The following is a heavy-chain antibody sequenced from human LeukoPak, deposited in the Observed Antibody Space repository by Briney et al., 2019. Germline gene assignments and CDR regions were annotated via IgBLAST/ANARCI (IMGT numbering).Heavy chain of an antibody. J-gene: IGHJ5*02. Sequence: SETLSLTCTVSGGSISSTSYFWGWIRQPPGKGLEWIGSIYYSGSTYYNSSLRGRVTISVDTSKNQFSLKLSSVTAADTAVYYCARDLNESSGYWRFDPWGQGTLVTVSS. CDR3: ARDLNESSGYWRFDP. CDR1: GGSISSTSYF. D-gene: IGHD3-22*01. CDR2: IYYSGST. V-gene: IGHV4-39*07.